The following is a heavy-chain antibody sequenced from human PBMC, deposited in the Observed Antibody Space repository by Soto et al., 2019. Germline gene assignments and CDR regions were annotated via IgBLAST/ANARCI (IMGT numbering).Heavy chain of an antibody. CDR2: IIPIFGTA. V-gene: IGHV1-69*01. CDR1: GGTFSSYS. J-gene: IGHJ4*02. Sequence: QVQLVQSGAEVKKPGSSVKVSCQASGGTFSSYSINWVRQAPGQGLEWMGEIIPIFGTANYAQKFKGRGTITAEESTRTAYMERSSLRSEDTAVYYCARDVVRTSGGIDYWGQGTLVTVSS. D-gene: IGHD3-16*01. CDR3: ARDVVRTSGGIDY.